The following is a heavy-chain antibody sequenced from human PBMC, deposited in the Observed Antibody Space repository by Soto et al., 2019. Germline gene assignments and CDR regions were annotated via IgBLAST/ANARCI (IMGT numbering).Heavy chain of an antibody. CDR2: IYYSGST. J-gene: IGHJ4*02. V-gene: IGHV4-30-4*01. CDR3: ARNYDSSGERETVFDY. CDR1: GGSISSGDYY. D-gene: IGHD3-22*01. Sequence: QVQLQESGPGLVKPSQTLSLTCTVSGGSISSGDYYWSWIRQPPGKGLEWIGYIYYSGSTYYNPSLTSRVTISVDTSKNQFSLKLSSVTAADTAVYYCARNYDSSGERETVFDYWGQGTLVTVSS.